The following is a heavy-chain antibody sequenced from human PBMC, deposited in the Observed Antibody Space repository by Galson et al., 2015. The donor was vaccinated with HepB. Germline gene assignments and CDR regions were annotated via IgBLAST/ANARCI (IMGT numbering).Heavy chain of an antibody. D-gene: IGHD5-12*01. CDR3: ARLIGTTRSVDY. CDR2: LNNDGSST. Sequence: LRLSCAASGFAFSNYWMHWVRQVPGRGLAWVSRLNNDGSSTTYADSVKGRFTISRDNAKNTLYLEMNSLRAEDTAVYYCARLIGTTRSVDYWGQGTLVTVSS. J-gene: IGHJ4*02. V-gene: IGHV3-74*01. CDR1: GFAFSNYW.